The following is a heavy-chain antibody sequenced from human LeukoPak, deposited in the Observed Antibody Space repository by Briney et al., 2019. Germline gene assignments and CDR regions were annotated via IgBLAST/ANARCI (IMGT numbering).Heavy chain of an antibody. V-gene: IGHV1-58*01. CDR3: AADITMNGMDV. J-gene: IGHJ6*02. CDR1: GFTFTSSA. Sequence: SVKVSCKASGFTFTSSAVQWVRQACGQRLEWIGWIVVGSGNTNYAQKFQERVTITRDMSTSTAYMELSSLRSEDTAVYYCAADITMNGMDVWGQGTTVTVSS. CDR2: IVVGSGNT. D-gene: IGHD3-22*01.